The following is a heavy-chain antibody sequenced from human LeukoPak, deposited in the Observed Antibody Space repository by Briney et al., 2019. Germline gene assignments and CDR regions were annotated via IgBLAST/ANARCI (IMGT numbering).Heavy chain of an antibody. V-gene: IGHV1-69*05. J-gene: IGHJ4*02. D-gene: IGHD7-27*01. CDR2: IIPIFGTA. Sequence: SVKVSCKASGGTFSSYAISWVRQAPGQGLEWMGGIIPIFGTANYAQKFQGRVTITTDESTSTAYMELSSLRSEDTAVYYCARGKPGIWNSIDYWGQGTLVTVSS. CDR3: ARGKPGIWNSIDY. CDR1: GGTFSSYA.